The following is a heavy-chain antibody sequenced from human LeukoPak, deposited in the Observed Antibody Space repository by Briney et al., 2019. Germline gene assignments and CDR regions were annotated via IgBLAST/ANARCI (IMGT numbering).Heavy chain of an antibody. CDR1: GFNFSNYA. D-gene: IGHD3-22*01. J-gene: IGHJ4*02. V-gene: IGHV3-30*04. CDR3: ARGSEDYDSSGYYYDLGDY. Sequence: PGRSLRLSCAASGFNFSNYAMHWVRQAPGKGLEWVAVISYEGNHKYYADSVKGRFTISRDNSKNKQYLQMNSLRAEDTAVYYCARGSEDYDSSGYYYDLGDYWGQGALVTVSS. CDR2: ISYEGNHK.